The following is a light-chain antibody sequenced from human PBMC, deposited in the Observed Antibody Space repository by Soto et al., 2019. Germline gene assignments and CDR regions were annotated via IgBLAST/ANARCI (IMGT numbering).Light chain of an antibody. CDR3: GTWDSALSVVA. CDR1: NSNIGSNY. J-gene: IGLJ2*01. CDR2: EDN. Sequence: QSILTQPPSLSAAPGQKGTISCSGVNSNIGSNYVSWYQQFPGAAPKLLMYEDNRRPSEIPDRFSGSKSGTSATLGITGLQIGDEADYFCGTWDSALSVVAFGGGTKVTVL. V-gene: IGLV1-51*01.